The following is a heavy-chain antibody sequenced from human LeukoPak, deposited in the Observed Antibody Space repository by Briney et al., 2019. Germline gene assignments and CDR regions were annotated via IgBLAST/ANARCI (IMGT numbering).Heavy chain of an antibody. Sequence: GGSLRLSCAASGFTFSSYSMNWVRQAPGKGLEWVSYISSNSSTIYYADSVKGRFTISRDNAKNSLYLQMNSLRAEDTAVYYCAKASAGSSWYLGDDYWGQGTLVTVSS. V-gene: IGHV3-48*01. CDR1: GFTFSSYS. D-gene: IGHD6-13*01. CDR3: AKASAGSSWYLGDDY. CDR2: ISSNSSTI. J-gene: IGHJ4*02.